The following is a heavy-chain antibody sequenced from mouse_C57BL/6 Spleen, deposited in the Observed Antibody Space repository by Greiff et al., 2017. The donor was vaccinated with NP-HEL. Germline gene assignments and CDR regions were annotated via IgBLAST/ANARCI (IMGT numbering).Heavy chain of an antibody. V-gene: IGHV1-59*01. D-gene: IGHD4-1*01. CDR1: GYTFTSYW. Sequence: QVQLQQPGAELVRPGTSVKLSCKASGYTFTSYWMHWVKQRPGQGLEWIGVIDPSDSYTTYNQKFKGKATLTVDTSSSTAYMQLSSLTSEDSAVYYCSNWDGAYWGQGTLVTVSA. J-gene: IGHJ3*01. CDR2: IDPSDSYT. CDR3: SNWDGAY.